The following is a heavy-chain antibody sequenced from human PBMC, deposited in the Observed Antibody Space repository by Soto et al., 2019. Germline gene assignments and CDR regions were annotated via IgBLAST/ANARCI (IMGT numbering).Heavy chain of an antibody. Sequence: QVQLVQSGAEVKKPGSSVKVSCKASGGTFSSYAISWVRQAPGQGLEWMGGIIPIFGTSNYAQKFQCRVTITADESRRTACKKLISLGSEGTGVEYSAEGGGGDYAYYFDDWGQGTLVTVSS. D-gene: IGHD4-17*01. CDR1: GGTFSSYA. J-gene: IGHJ4*02. CDR3: AEGGGGDYAYYFDD. CDR2: IIPIFGTS. V-gene: IGHV1-69*01.